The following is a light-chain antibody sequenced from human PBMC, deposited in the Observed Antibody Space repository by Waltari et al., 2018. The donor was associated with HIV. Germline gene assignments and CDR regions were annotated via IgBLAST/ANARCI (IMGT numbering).Light chain of an antibody. V-gene: IGKV4-1*01. J-gene: IGKJ4*01. CDR2: WAS. CDR1: QSVLDTSKNKNY. CDR3: QQYFATPVT. Sequence: DTVMTQSPDALAVSLGERATINCKSSQSVLDTSKNKNYLAWYQQKPGQPPRVLLYWASTRESGVPDRFSGSGSATDFSLTISSLHAEDVAVYYCQQYFATPVTFGGGTKVEIK.